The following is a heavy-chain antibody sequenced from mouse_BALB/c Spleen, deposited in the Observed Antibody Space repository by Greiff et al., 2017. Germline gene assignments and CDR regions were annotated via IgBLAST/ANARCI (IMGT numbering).Heavy chain of an antibody. V-gene: IGHV14-3*02. Sequence: EVQLQQSGAELVKPGASVKLSCTASGFNIKDTYMHWVKQRPEQGLEWIGRIDPANGNTKYDPKFQGKATITADTSSNTAYLQLSSLTSEDSAVYYCARRNGNLLYAFDYWGQGTTLTVSS. CDR3: ARRNGNLLYAFDY. CDR1: GFNIKDTY. J-gene: IGHJ2*01. D-gene: IGHD2-1*01. CDR2: IDPANGNT.